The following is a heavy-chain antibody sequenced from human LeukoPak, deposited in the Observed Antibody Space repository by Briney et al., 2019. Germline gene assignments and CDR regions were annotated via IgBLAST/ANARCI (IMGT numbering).Heavy chain of an antibody. CDR2: LSPIFGTT. V-gene: IGHV1-69*13. CDR1: RGAFSSYP. D-gene: IGHD3-9*01. CDR3: ARADYDILTGYYLNYFDY. J-gene: IGHJ4*02. Sequence: ASVKVSCKATRGAFSSYPISWVRQAPGQGREWMGGLSPIFGTTNYAQKLQGRVTITADESTSTAYMELSSLRSEDTAVYYCARADYDILTGYYLNYFDYWGQGTLVTVSS.